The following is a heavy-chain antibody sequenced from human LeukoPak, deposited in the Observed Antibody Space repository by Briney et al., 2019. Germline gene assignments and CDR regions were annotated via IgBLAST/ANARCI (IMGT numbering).Heavy chain of an antibody. Sequence: SETLSLTCGVSGGSISGTNWWSWVRQPPGQGLEWIGEISLRGLTNYNPSLRSRLTMSLDESKNQVSLNLTSVTAADTAVYYCSRESGPFSPFGFWGQGALVSVHS. CDR3: SRESGPFSPFGF. D-gene: IGHD1-26*01. V-gene: IGHV4-4*02. J-gene: IGHJ4*02. CDR2: ISLRGLT. CDR1: GGSISGTNW.